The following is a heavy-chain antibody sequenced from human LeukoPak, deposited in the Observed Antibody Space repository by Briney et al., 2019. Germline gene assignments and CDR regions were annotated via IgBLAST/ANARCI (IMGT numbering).Heavy chain of an antibody. J-gene: IGHJ4*02. CDR3: ARGSMADWNLFDY. CDR1: GASINSYY. Sequence: SETLSLTCTVSGASINSYYWSWIRQPPGKGLEWIGYIHYSESTRYSPFLQSRVTISLDTSSNQFSLKLTSMTAADTAVYYCARGSMADWNLFDYWGQGTLVTVSS. CDR2: IHYSEST. D-gene: IGHD1-1*01. V-gene: IGHV4-59*01.